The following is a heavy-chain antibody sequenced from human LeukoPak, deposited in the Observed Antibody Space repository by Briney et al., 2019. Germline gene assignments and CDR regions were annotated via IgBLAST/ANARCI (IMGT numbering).Heavy chain of an antibody. CDR2: ISATDRRT. Sequence: EPGGSLRLSCAASGFAFSIYAISWVRQAPGKGLEWVAAISATDRRTYYADSVKGRFTISRDNWSMLYLQMNSLRAEDTAVYYCARDLAYSFDSWGQGTLVTVSS. J-gene: IGHJ4*02. CDR3: ARDLAYSFDS. CDR1: GFAFSIYA. V-gene: IGHV3-23*01.